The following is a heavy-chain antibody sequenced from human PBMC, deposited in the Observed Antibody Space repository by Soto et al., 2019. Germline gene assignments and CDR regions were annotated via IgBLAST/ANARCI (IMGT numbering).Heavy chain of an antibody. CDR2: VNPDGSDT. D-gene: IGHD6-13*01. J-gene: IGHJ4*02. Sequence: EVQLVESGGGVVQPGGSLRLSCAASGFTFSSYWMHWVRQAPGKGLVWVSRVNPDGSDTSYADSVKGRFTISRDNAKNTLYLQMNSLRAEDTAVYYCARVAVGSNYFDYWGQGTLLTVSS. V-gene: IGHV3-74*01. CDR1: GFTFSSYW. CDR3: ARVAVGSNYFDY.